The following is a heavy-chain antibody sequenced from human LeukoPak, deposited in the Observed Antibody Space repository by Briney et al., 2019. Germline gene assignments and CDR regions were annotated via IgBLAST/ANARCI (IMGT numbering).Heavy chain of an antibody. D-gene: IGHD6-6*01. CDR1: GGSISSGDYY. Sequence: SETLSLTCTVSGGSISSGDYYWSWIRQPPGKGLEWIGYIYYSGSTYYNPSLKSRVTISVDTSKNQFSLKLSSVTAADTAVYYCARSSPGAARSTRDYWGQGTLVTVSS. V-gene: IGHV4-30-4*08. CDR3: ARSSPGAARSTRDY. J-gene: IGHJ4*02. CDR2: IYYSGST.